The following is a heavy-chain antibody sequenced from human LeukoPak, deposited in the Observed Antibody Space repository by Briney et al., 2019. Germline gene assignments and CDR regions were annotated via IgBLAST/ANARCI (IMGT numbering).Heavy chain of an antibody. CDR2: ISSSSSYI. D-gene: IGHD3-22*01. CDR3: ARVQPYYYDSSGYYYVDAFDI. Sequence: GGSLRLSCAASGFTFRSYSMNWVRQAPGKGLEWVSSISSSSSYIYYADSVKGRFTISRDNAKNSLYLQMNSLRAEDTAVYYCARVQPYYYDSSGYYYVDAFDIWGQGTMVTVSS. CDR1: GFTFRSYS. V-gene: IGHV3-21*01. J-gene: IGHJ3*02.